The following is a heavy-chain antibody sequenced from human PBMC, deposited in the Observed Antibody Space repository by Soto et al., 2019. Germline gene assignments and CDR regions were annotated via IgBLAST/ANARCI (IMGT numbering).Heavy chain of an antibody. CDR2: IYWDDDK. D-gene: IGHD2-15*01. J-gene: IGHJ4*02. V-gene: IGHV2-5*02. CDR3: AHRPSYCSGGSCYSGFDY. Sequence: QITLKESGPTLVKPTQTLTLTCTFSGFALSTSGVGVGWIRQPPGKALEWLALIYWDDDKRYSPSLKSRLTITKDTSKNQVFRTMNNMDPVDTATYYCAHRPSYCSGGSCYSGFDYWGQGTLVTVSS. CDR1: GFALSTSGVG.